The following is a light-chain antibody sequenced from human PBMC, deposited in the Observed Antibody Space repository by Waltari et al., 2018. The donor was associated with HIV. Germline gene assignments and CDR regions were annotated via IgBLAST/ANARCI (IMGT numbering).Light chain of an antibody. CDR3: AAWDDNVNGL. CDR1: RSNIGSNS. V-gene: IGLV1-44*01. CDR2: SNS. Sequence: QSALTQPPSASGTPGQRVTISCSGRRSNIGSNSVSWYQQFPGKAPKLLIHSNSQRPSGVPDRFSGSKSGTSASLAISGLQSEDEADYYCAAWDDNVNGLFGGGTKLTVL. J-gene: IGLJ2*01.